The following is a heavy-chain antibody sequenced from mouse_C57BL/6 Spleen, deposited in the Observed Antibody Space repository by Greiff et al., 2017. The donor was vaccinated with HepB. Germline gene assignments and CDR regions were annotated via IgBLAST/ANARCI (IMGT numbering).Heavy chain of an antibody. CDR2: IYPGDGDT. D-gene: IGHD1-1*01. V-gene: IGHV1-82*01. CDR1: GYAFSSSW. Sequence: VQLQQSGPELVKPGASVKISCKASGYAFSSSWMNWVKQRPGKGLEWIGRIYPGDGDTNYNGKFKGKATLTADKSSSTAYMQLSSLTSEDSAVYFCARSYYYGSSYKNYFDYWGQGTTLTVSS. CDR3: ARSYYYGSSYKNYFDY. J-gene: IGHJ2*01.